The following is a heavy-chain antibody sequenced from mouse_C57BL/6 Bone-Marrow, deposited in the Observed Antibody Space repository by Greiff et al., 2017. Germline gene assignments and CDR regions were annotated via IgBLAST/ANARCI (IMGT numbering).Heavy chain of an antibody. V-gene: IGHV1-42*01. CDR3: AKEGAMDY. J-gene: IGHJ4*01. Sequence: VQLQQSGPELVKPGASVKISCKASGYSFTGYYMNWVKQSPEKSLEWIGEINPSTGGTTYNQKFKAKATLTVDKSSSTAYMQLKSLTSEDSAVXYCAKEGAMDYWGQGTSVTVSS. CDR2: INPSTGGT. CDR1: GYSFTGYY.